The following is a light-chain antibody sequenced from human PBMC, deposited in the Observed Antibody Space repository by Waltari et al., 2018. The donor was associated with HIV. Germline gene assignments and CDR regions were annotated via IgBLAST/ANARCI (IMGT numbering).Light chain of an antibody. CDR1: SSDVGGYNY. J-gene: IGLJ3*02. CDR2: EVN. CDR3: SSYTSSRTLV. Sequence: QSALTQPASVSGSPGQSITISCTGTSSDVGGYNYVSWYQQHPDKAPKLVIFEVNKRPSGVSNRFSGSKSCNPASLTLSGLQAEDEAGYYCSSYTSSRTLVFGGETKLTVL. V-gene: IGLV2-14*01.